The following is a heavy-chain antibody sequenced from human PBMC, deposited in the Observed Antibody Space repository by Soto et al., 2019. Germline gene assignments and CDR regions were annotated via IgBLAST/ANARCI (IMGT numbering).Heavy chain of an antibody. J-gene: IGHJ4*02. CDR2: ISAYNVNT. Sequence: QVQLVQSAAEVKKPGASVKVSCKPSGYTFTSFGITWVRQAPGQGLEWMGWISAYNVNTNYAQKLQGRVTMTTDTSTSTAYMELRSLTSDDTAVYYCARVAMVGSTRDYFDYWGQGTLVTVSS. V-gene: IGHV1-18*01. CDR3: ARVAMVGSTRDYFDY. D-gene: IGHD1-26*01. CDR1: GYTFTSFG.